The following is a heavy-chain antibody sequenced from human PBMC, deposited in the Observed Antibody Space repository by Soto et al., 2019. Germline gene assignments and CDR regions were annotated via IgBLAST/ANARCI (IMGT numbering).Heavy chain of an antibody. CDR1: GFSFSTYG. J-gene: IGHJ6*02. Sequence: GGSLRLSCAASGFSFSTYGMNWVRQAPGRGLEWIAYITSSGINIHYAESVKGRFTVSRDNAKNSLYLQMNSLRAEDTAIYYCARDKCSSSNCYVSYYYGMDVWGQGTTVTVSS. D-gene: IGHD2-2*01. CDR2: ITSSGINI. V-gene: IGHV3-48*03. CDR3: ARDKCSSSNCYVSYYYGMDV.